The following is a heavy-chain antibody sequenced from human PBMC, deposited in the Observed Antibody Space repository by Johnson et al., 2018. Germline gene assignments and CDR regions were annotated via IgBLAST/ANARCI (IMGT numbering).Heavy chain of an antibody. D-gene: IGHD6-19*01. J-gene: IGHJ3*02. V-gene: IGHV3-30-3*01. CDR1: GFTFSSYA. CDR2: ISSDGSNK. Sequence: QVQLVESGGGVVQPGRSLRLSCAASGFTFSSYAMHWVRQAPGKGLEWVAVISSDGSNKYYADPVKGPFTIPRDNSTNTLYLQMNSRRPEDTAVYYCARVSSGGAFDIWGQGTMVTVSS. CDR3: ARVSSGGAFDI.